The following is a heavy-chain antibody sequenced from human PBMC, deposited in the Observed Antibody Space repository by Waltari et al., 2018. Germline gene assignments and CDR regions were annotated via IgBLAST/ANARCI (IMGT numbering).Heavy chain of an antibody. D-gene: IGHD3-22*01. CDR1: GGSISSSSYY. V-gene: IGHV4-39*01. CDR3: ARLTSGGSYYDSSGYPGYFDY. Sequence: QLQLQESGPGLVKPSETLSLTCTVSGGSISSSSYYWGWIRQPPGKGLEWIGSIYYSGSTYYNPSLKSRVTISVDTSKNQFSLKLSSVTAADTAVYYCARLTSGGSYYDSSGYPGYFDYLGQGTLVTVSS. J-gene: IGHJ4*02. CDR2: IYYSGST.